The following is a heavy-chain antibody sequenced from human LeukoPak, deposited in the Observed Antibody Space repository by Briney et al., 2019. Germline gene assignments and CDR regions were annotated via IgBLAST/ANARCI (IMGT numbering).Heavy chain of an antibody. V-gene: IGHV3-23*01. Sequence: GSLTLTCAASGFTLSNYDLRGLLQAPGKEPKGWIGVSGSSGSAYHADSGKGRITISIDNSKNTLYLKMNTLRAADTAVYECSKGSFRITIFGVVIIRSYGEGSVIMDVWGKGTTVTVSS. CDR2: VSGSSGSA. CDR3: SKGSFRITIFGVVIIRSYGEGSVIMDV. CDR1: GFTLSNYD. D-gene: IGHD3-3*01. J-gene: IGHJ6*03.